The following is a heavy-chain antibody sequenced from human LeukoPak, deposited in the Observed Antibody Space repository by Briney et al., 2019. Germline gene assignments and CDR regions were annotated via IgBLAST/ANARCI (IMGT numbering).Heavy chain of an antibody. Sequence: GGSLRLSCAASGFTFSSYSMNWVRQAPGKGLEWVSSISSSSSYIYYADSVKGRFTISRDNAKNSLYLQMNSLRTEDTAVYYCARDVMVRGVINYYGMDVWGKGTTVTVSS. D-gene: IGHD3-10*01. CDR1: GFTFSSYS. J-gene: IGHJ6*04. V-gene: IGHV3-21*01. CDR2: ISSSSSYI. CDR3: ARDVMVRGVINYYGMDV.